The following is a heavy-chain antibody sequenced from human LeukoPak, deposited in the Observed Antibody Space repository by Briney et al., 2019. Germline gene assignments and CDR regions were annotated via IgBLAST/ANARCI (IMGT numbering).Heavy chain of an antibody. CDR1: GFTFSNYA. Sequence: GGSLRLSCAASGFTFSNYAMTWVRQAQGKGPQWVSAITGSGGSTYYADSVKGRFAISRDNSKNTLYLQMNSLRAEDTAVYYCATLMRGPTGYSGYGGEDYWGQGTLVTVSS. CDR3: ATLMRGPTGYSGYGGEDY. J-gene: IGHJ4*02. V-gene: IGHV3-23*01. D-gene: IGHD5-12*01. CDR2: ITGSGGST.